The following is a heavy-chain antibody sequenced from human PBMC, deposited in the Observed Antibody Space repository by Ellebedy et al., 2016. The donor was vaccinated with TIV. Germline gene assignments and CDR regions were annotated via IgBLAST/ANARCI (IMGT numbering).Heavy chain of an antibody. V-gene: IGHV3-23*01. CDR3: ALLASYGDAFDI. CDR1: GFTFSSYA. CDR2: ISGSGGST. Sequence: GESLKISCAASGFTFSSYAMSWVRQAPGKGLEWVSAISGSGGSTYYADSVKGRFTISRDNSKNTLYLQMNSLRAEDTAVYYCALLASYGDAFDIWGQGTMVTVSS. J-gene: IGHJ3*02. D-gene: IGHD3-16*02.